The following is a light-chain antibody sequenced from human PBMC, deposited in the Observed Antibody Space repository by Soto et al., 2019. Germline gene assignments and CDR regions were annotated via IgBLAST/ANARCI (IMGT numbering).Light chain of an antibody. CDR2: GAS. V-gene: IGKV3-20*01. CDR1: QSVSSSY. J-gene: IGKJ2*01. Sequence: EIVLTQSPGTLSLSPGERATLSCRASQSVSSSYLAWYQQKPGQAPRLLIFGASSRATGIPDRFTGTGSGADFSLTISRLEPDDSAVYFCHHYGYGADTFGQGTKLEIK. CDR3: HHYGYGADT.